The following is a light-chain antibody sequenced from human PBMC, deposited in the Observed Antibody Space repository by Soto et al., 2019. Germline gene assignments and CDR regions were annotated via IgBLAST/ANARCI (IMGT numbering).Light chain of an antibody. CDR1: QSISSW. J-gene: IGKJ1*01. CDR2: GAF. CDR3: QQYNSYSGT. Sequence: DIQMTQSPSTLSASVGDRVTITCRASQSISSWLAWYQQKPGKAPKLLIYGAFSLESGVPSRFSGSGSGTEFTLTISSLQPDDFATYYCQQYNSYSGTFGQGTKVDIK. V-gene: IGKV1-5*01.